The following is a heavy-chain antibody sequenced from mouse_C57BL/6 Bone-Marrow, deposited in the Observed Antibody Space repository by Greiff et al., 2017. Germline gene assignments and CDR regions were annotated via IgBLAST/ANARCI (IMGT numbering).Heavy chain of an antibody. CDR2: IYPRSGNT. J-gene: IGHJ2*01. D-gene: IGHD1-1*01. CDR1: GYTFTSYG. V-gene: IGHV1-81*01. Sequence: QVQLQQSGAELARPGASVKLSCKASGYTFTSYGISWVKQRTGQGLEWIGEIYPRSGNTYYNEKFKGKATLTADKSSSTAYMELRSLTSEDSAVYFCARWTLNYYCSSPDYWGQGTTLTVSS. CDR3: ARWTLNYYCSSPDY.